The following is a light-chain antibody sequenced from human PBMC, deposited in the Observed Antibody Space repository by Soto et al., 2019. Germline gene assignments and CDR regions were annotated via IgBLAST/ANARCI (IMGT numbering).Light chain of an antibody. Sequence: QSALTQPASVSGSPGQSITISCTGTSSDVGSYNLVSWYQQHPGKAPKLIIYEGSKRPSGVSNRFSGSKSGNTASLTISGLQAEDEADYCCSYAGSNTWVFGGGTKLTGL. CDR1: SSDVGSYNL. CDR3: CSYAGSNTWV. J-gene: IGLJ3*02. CDR2: EGS. V-gene: IGLV2-23*01.